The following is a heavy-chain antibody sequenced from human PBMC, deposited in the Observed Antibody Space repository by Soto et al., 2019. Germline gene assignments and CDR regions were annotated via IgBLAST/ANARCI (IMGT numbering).Heavy chain of an antibody. CDR1: GASVSSGHSY. J-gene: IGHJ4*02. CDR2: IVYNGST. V-gene: IGHV4-30-4*01. D-gene: IGHD3-22*01. Sequence: TLSLTCSVSGASVSSGHSYWTWLRQPPGKGLDWLGYIVYNGSTSYDPSLKSRLTISIDTSKNRFSLRLSSVTAADTAVYYCGVLYYDASDSYYFDYWGRGALVTVSS. CDR3: GVLYYDASDSYYFDY.